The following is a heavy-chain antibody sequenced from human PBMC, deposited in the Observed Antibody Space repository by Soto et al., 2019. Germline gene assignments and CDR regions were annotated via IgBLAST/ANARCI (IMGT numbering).Heavy chain of an antibody. CDR2: IIPIFGTA. Sequence: LVNRYCKGAGDRLSSYASGWGRQAPGQGLEWMGGIIPIFGTANYAQKFQGRVTITADESTSTAYMELSSLRSEDTAVYYCAFTPRATPHYHWFDPWGQGILVTVS. CDR1: GDRLSSYA. CDR3: AFTPRATPHYHWFDP. D-gene: IGHD5-12*01. V-gene: IGHV1-69*01. J-gene: IGHJ5*02.